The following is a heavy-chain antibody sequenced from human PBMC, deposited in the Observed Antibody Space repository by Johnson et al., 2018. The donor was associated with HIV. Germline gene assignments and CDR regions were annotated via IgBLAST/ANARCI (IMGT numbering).Heavy chain of an antibody. CDR1: GLTFSNYG. CDR3: TTFDVGGYCYAFDI. Sequence: QVQLVESGGGVVQPGGSLRLSCAASGLTFSNYGFHWVRQAPGKGLDWVAFLRYDGSNQYYADSVKGRLTISRDNSKNTMYLQMNSLTHEDTAVYYCTTFDVGGYCYAFDIWCQGTMVTVSS. V-gene: IGHV3-30*02. D-gene: IGHD2-21*01. CDR2: LRYDGSNQ. J-gene: IGHJ3*02.